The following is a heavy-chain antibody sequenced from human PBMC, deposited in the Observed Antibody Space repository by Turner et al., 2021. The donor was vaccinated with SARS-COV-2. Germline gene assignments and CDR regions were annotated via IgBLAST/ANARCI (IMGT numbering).Heavy chain of an antibody. V-gene: IGHV3-11*01. CDR1: GFTFRDYF. CDR3: ARVGRFPLHWGVDY. D-gene: IGHD7-27*01. J-gene: IGHJ4*02. Sequence: QVHLVESGGGLVKPGGSLRLSCAASGFTFRDYFMTWMRQAPGKGLEWVAHISEDGNDIFYSDSVRGHFTFSRDNAKNSLYLQMNSLRAEDTAVYYCARVGRFPLHWGVDYWGQGTLVTVSS. CDR2: ISEDGNDI.